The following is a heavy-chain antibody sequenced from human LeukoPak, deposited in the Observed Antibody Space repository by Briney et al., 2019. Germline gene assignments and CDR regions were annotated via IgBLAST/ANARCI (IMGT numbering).Heavy chain of an antibody. CDR2: ISYDGSNK. CDR3: ARGGSYYVHYYYYMDV. Sequence: GGSLRLSCAASGFTFSSYAMHWVRQAPGKGLEWVAVISYDGSNKYYADSVKGRFTISRDNSKNTLYLQMNSLRAEDTAVYYCARGGSYYVHYYYYMDVWGKGTTVTVSS. V-gene: IGHV3-30*01. J-gene: IGHJ6*03. CDR1: GFTFSSYA. D-gene: IGHD1-26*01.